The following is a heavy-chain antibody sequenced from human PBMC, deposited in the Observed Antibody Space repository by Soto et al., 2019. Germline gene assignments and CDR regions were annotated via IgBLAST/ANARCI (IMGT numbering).Heavy chain of an antibody. J-gene: IGHJ4*02. CDR2: IYYSGST. CDR3: ARDRESYYGSGSHFDY. D-gene: IGHD3-10*01. Sequence: QVQLQESGPGLVKPSQTLSLTCTVSGGSISSGGYYWSWIRQHPGKGLEWIGYIYYSGSTYYNPSLKRRVTISVDTSKNQFYLKLSSVTAADTAVYYCARDRESYYGSGSHFDYWGQGTLVTVSS. CDR1: GGSISSGGYY. V-gene: IGHV4-31*03.